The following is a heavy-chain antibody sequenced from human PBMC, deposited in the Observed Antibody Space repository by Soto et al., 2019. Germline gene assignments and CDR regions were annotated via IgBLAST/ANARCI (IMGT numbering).Heavy chain of an antibody. D-gene: IGHD2-21*01. Sequence: PSETLSLTCTVSGGPFSGVYWSWIRQPPGKGLEWIGGVSHRGSANYNPSLESRVTMSVDTSKNQFSLKLTSVTAADSAVYYCARXAFCGSGTCRVGHWFDPWGQGTLVTVSS. J-gene: IGHJ5*02. CDR2: VSHRGSA. V-gene: IGHV4-34*01. CDR1: GGPFSGVY. CDR3: ARXAFCGSGTCRVGHWFDP.